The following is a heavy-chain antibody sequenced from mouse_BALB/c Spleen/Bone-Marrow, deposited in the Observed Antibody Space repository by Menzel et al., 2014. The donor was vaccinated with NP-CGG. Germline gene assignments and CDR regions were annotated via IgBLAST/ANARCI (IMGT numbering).Heavy chain of an antibody. CDR2: FDPVNDDT. CDR1: GYTFTTYP. Sequence: VQLQQSGAEVVKPGASVKMSCKASGYTFTTYPIEWVKQNPGKSLEWIGNFDPVNDDTKYNEKFKDKAKLTVEKSSSTVYLGVRRLTADDSSIYYCARKGPSNAMDYWGQGTSVTVSS. CDR3: ARKGPSNAMDY. J-gene: IGHJ4*01. V-gene: IGHV1-47*01. D-gene: IGHD3-3*01.